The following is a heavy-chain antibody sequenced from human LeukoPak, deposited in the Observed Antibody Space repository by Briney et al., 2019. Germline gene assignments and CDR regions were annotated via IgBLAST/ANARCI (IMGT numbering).Heavy chain of an antibody. CDR1: GGSISSGSYY. V-gene: IGHV4-61*02. CDR2: IYTSGST. D-gene: IGHD4-17*01. J-gene: IGHJ3*02. CDR3: ARDMGGDYGDHGGAFDI. Sequence: SETLSLTCTVSGGSISSGSYYWSWIRQPAGKGLEWIGRIYTSGSTNYNPSLKSRVTISVDTSKNQFSLKLSSVTAADTAVYYCARDMGGDYGDHGGAFDIWGQGTMVTVSS.